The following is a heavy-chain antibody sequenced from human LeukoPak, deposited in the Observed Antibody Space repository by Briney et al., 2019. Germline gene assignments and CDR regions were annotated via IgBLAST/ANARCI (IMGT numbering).Heavy chain of an antibody. V-gene: IGHV3-9*01. J-gene: IGHJ4*02. D-gene: IGHD5-18*01. CDR2: ISWNSGSI. CDR1: GFTFSDYY. Sequence: GGSLRLSCAASGFTFSDYYMSWIRQAPGKGLEWVSGISWNSGSIGYADSVKGRFTISRDNAKNSLYLQMNSLRAEDTALYYCARQTAMVHAIDYWGQGTLVTVSS. CDR3: ARQTAMVHAIDY.